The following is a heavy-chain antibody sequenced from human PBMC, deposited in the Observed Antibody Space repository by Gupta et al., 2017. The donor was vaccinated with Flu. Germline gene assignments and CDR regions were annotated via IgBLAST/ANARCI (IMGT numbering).Heavy chain of an antibody. CDR2: IWSDGNNK. CDR3: TSGSYLDH. Sequence: QVQLVQSGGGVVQPGRSLRLSCAVSGFTFSSYGMHWVRQAPGKGLEWVALIWSDGNNKDYTDSVKGRFTISRDNSKNTLYLQMNSLRGEDTAVYYCTSGSYLDHWGQGTPVTVSP. J-gene: IGHJ4*02. D-gene: IGHD1-26*01. CDR1: GFTFSSYG. V-gene: IGHV3-33*08.